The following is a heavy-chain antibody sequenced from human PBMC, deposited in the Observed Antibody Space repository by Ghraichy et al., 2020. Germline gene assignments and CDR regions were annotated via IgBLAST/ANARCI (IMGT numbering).Heavy chain of an antibody. J-gene: IGHJ3*02. Sequence: GWSLRLSCAASGFTFSSHDIHWVRQTAGGGLEWVSAVGSAGDTYYPGSLKGRFTVSRDNAKNSSYLQMINLRAGETAVYYCATSHLKRDVFDIWGQGTLVTVSS. CDR1: GFTFSSHD. V-gene: IGHV3-13*01. CDR2: VGSAGDT. CDR3: ATSHLKRDVFDI.